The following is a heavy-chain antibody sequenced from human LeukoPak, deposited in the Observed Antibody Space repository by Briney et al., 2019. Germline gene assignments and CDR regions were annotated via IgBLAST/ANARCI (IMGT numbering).Heavy chain of an antibody. CDR1: GYTFTSYG. CDR2: ISAYNGNT. V-gene: IGHV1-18*01. Sequence: ASVKFSCKASGYTFTSYGISWVRQAPGQGLEWMGWISAYNGNTNYAQKLQGRVTMTTDTSTSTAYMELRSLRSDDTAVYYCARDTPITMIVVVTRIFDYWGQGTLVTVSS. D-gene: IGHD3-22*01. CDR3: ARDTPITMIVVVTRIFDY. J-gene: IGHJ4*02.